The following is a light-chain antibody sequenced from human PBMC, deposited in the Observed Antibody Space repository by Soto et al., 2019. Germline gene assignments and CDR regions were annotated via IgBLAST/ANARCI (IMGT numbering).Light chain of an antibody. CDR2: EVN. J-gene: IGLJ3*02. CDR3: SSYRSSSTWV. Sequence: QSVLTQPASVSGSPGQAITISCTGTSSDVGVYNSVSWYQQHPGKAPKLILYEVNNRPSGVSNRFSGSKSGNTASLTISGLQAEDEADYYCSSYRSSSTWVFGGGTKLTVL. V-gene: IGLV2-14*01. CDR1: SSDVGVYNS.